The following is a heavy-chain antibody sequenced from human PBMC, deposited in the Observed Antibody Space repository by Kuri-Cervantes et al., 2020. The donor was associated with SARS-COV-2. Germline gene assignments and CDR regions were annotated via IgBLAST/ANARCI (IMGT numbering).Heavy chain of an antibody. D-gene: IGHD6-13*01. CDR2: IYEPEST. Sequence: SETLSHTCTVSGGSFSNGRFYWSWIRQPVGKVPEWIGHIYEPESTYYNPSLKSRVTMSMDTSKNQFSLRLNSVTAADTAVYYCARRQAGAGTTPDLWGPGILVTVSS. V-gene: IGHV4-61*09. CDR3: ARRQAGAGTTPDL. J-gene: IGHJ5*02. CDR1: GGSFSNGRFY.